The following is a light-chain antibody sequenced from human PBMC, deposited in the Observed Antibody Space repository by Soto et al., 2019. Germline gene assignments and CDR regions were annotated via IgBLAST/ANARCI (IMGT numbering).Light chain of an antibody. CDR3: NSYTSSSTYV. CDR1: SNDVGGYNF. CDR2: DVT. V-gene: IGLV2-14*01. J-gene: IGLJ1*01. Sequence: QSVLTQPPSASGSPGQSVTISCTGTSNDVGGYNFVSWYQQHPGKAPKLMIYDVTNRPSGVSYRFSGSKSGNTASLTISGLQAEDEADYYCNSYTSSSTYVFGTGTKVTVL.